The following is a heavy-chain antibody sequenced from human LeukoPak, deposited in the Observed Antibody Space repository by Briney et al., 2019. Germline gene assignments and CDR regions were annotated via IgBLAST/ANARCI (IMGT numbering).Heavy chain of an antibody. CDR1: GYSISSGYY. J-gene: IGHJ3*02. CDR3: ARESSSGGAFDI. D-gene: IGHD2-15*01. V-gene: IGHV4-38-2*02. Sequence: SETLSLTCTVSGYSISSGYYWGWIRQPPGKGLEWIGSIYHSGSTYYNPSLKSRVTISVDTSKNQFSLKLSSVTAADTAVYYCARESSSGGAFDIWGQGTMVTVSS. CDR2: IYHSGST.